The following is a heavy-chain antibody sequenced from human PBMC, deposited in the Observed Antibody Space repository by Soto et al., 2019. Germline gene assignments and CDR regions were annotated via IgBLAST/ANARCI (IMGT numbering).Heavy chain of an antibody. J-gene: IGHJ6*03. CDR3: ARGLYYDILTGYYGGYYYYYMDV. CDR2: IYYSGST. Sequence: SETLSLTCTVSGGSISSYYWSWIRQPPGKGLEWIGYIYYSGSTNYNPSLKSRVTISVDTSKNQFSLKLSSVTAADTAVYYCARGLYYDILTGYYGGYYYYYMDVWGKGTTVTVSS. V-gene: IGHV4-59*01. D-gene: IGHD3-9*01. CDR1: GGSISSYY.